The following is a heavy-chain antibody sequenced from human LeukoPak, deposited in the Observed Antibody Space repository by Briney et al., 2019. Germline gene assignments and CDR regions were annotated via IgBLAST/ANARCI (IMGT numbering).Heavy chain of an antibody. CDR1: GYTFTGYY. Sequence: ASVKVSCKASGYTFTGYYMQWVRQAPGQGLEWMGWINPNSGGTNYAQKFQGRVTMTRDTSISTAYMELSRLRSDDTAVYYCARAPKKPTVAALVFDIWGQGTMVTVSS. J-gene: IGHJ3*02. CDR3: ARAPKKPTVAALVFDI. V-gene: IGHV1-2*02. D-gene: IGHD2-15*01. CDR2: INPNSGGT.